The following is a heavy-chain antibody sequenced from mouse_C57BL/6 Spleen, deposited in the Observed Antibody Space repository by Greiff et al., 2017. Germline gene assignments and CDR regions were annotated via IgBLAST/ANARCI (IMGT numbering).Heavy chain of an antibody. CDR3: ARWNDARGDV. CDR1: GYTFTSYW. D-gene: IGHD3-3*01. J-gene: IGHJ2*01. V-gene: IGHV1-55*01. CDR2: IYPGSGST. Sequence: QVQLQQSGAELVKPGASVKMSCTASGYTFTSYWITWVKQRPGPGLEWIGDIYPGSGSTNYHATFKSKATLTVDPSSSTAYMQLSSLTSEDSAVYYCARWNDARGDVWGQGTTLTVSS.